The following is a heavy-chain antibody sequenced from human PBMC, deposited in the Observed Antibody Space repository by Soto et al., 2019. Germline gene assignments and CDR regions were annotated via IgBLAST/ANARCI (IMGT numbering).Heavy chain of an antibody. V-gene: IGHV3-74*01. CDR2: INSDGSST. J-gene: IGHJ4*02. CDR3: ARVRDDWAAERYFDY. D-gene: IGHD6-13*01. Sequence: EVQLVESGGGLVQPGGSLRLSCAASGFTFSSYWMHWVRQAPGKGLVWVSRINSDGSSTSYADSVKGRFTISRDNAKNTLYLQMNSLRAEDTAVYYCARVRDDWAAERYFDYCGQGTLVTVSS. CDR1: GFTFSSYW.